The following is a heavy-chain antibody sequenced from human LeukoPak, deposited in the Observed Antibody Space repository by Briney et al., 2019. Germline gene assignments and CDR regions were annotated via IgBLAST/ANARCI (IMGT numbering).Heavy chain of an antibody. CDR2: IAYDGSNE. Sequence: PEGSLRLSCEASGFTFKNYVIHWVRQAPGKGLEWVAVIAYDGSNEFYSDIVKGRLSISRDNSENTLYLQMNSLRPEDTAVYYCAKSFYFGSGRSYYYYGMDVWGQGTTVTVSS. J-gene: IGHJ6*01. D-gene: IGHD3-10*01. V-gene: IGHV3-30*18. CDR1: GFTFKNYV. CDR3: AKSFYFGSGRSYYYYGMDV.